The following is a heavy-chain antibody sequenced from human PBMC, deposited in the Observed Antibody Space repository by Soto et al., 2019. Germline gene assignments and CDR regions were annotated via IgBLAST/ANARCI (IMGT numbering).Heavy chain of an antibody. V-gene: IGHV3-30*18. CDR1: GFIFRNYG. CDR3: GKFSDIEVPGMGDWFDP. D-gene: IGHD6-19*01. J-gene: IGHJ5*02. Sequence: QVQLVESGGGVVQAGRSLRVSCAASGFIFRNYGMHWVRQAPGKGLEWVALISYDGSDKLYADSVEGRFTISRDNSKNTVYLQMNSLRIEDTAMYHCGKFSDIEVPGMGDWFDPWGQGTLVTVTS. CDR2: ISYDGSDK.